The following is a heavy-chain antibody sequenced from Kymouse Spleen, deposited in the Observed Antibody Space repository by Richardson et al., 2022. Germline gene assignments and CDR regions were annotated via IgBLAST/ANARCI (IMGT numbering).Heavy chain of an antibody. J-gene: IGHJ4*02. V-gene: IGHV3-33*01. D-gene: IGHD7-27*02. CDR1: GFTFSSYG. Sequence: QVQLVESGGGVVQPGRSLRLSCAASGFTFSSYGMHWVRQAPGKGLEWVAVIWYDGSNKYYADSVKGRFTISRDNSKNTLYLQMNSLRAEDTAVYYCARDGDWGPFDYWGQGTLVTVSS. CDR2: IWYDGSNK. CDR3: ARDGDWGPFDY.